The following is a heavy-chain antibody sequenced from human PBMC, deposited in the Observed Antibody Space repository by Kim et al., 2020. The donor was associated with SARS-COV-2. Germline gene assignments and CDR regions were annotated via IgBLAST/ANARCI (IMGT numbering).Heavy chain of an antibody. J-gene: IGHJ4*02. CDR3: TRPPYGSGTYWIDY. Sequence: GGSLRHSCAASGFTFSDHYMDWVRQAPGRGLEWVGRIRNKANSYTTDYAASLKDRFTISRDDSGDSLYLQMNSLRTEDTAVYYCTRPPYGSGTYWIDYWGQGTLVTVSS. CDR1: GFTFSDHY. V-gene: IGHV3-72*01. D-gene: IGHD3-10*01. CDR2: IRNKANSYTT.